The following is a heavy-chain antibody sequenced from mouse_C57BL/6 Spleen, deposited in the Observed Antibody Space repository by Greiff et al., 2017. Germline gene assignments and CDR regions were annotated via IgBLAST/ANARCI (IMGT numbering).Heavy chain of an antibody. Sequence: QVQLQQSGAELVKPGASVKISCKASGYAFSSYWMNWVKQRPGKGLEWIGQIYPGDGDTNYNGKFKGKATLTADKSSSTAYMQLSSLTSEDSAVYFCARYLQSYGNPFDYWGQGTTLTVSS. J-gene: IGHJ2*01. D-gene: IGHD2-1*01. CDR3: ARYLQSYGNPFDY. CDR1: GYAFSSYW. CDR2: IYPGDGDT. V-gene: IGHV1-80*01.